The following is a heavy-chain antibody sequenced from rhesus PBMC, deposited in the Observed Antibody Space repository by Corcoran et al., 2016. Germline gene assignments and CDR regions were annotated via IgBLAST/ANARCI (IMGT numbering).Heavy chain of an antibody. CDR1: GFTFSTSW. Sequence: EVQLVESGAGLVQSGGSLRLSCEASGFTFSTSWMKWVRQVSGKGLEWVARIKRQSDGETPDYATSVKGRFTISRDDSKNMVYLQMNSLETADTAVYFCTTGLYSLDVWGRGVLVTVSS. V-gene: IGHV3-30*02. CDR2: IKRQSDGETP. D-gene: IGHD3-28*01. CDR3: TTGLYSLDV. J-gene: IGHJ5-2*02.